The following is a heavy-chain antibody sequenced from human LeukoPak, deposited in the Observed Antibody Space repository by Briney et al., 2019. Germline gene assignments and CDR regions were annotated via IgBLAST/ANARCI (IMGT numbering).Heavy chain of an antibody. CDR1: GYTFTGYY. D-gene: IGHD3-22*01. CDR2: INPNSGGT. Sequence: SVKVSCKASGYTFTGYYMHWVRQAPGQGLEWMGWINPNSGGTNYAQKFQGRVTMTRDTSISTAYMELSRLRSDDTAVYYCAREGSQSYYYDSSGYSGAFDIWGQGTMVTVSS. V-gene: IGHV1-2*02. J-gene: IGHJ3*02. CDR3: AREGSQSYYYDSSGYSGAFDI.